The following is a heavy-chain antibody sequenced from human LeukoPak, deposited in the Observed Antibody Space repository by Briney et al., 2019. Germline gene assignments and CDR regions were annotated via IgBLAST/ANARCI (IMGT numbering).Heavy chain of an antibody. CDR2: IRSKANSYAT. J-gene: IGHJ4*02. CDR3: TRHDGGAARLLDY. V-gene: IGHV3-73*01. Sequence: GGSLRLSCATSGFTFSGSAMHWVRQASGKGLEWVGRIRSKANSYATAYAASVKGRFTISRDDSKNTAYLQMNSLKTEDTAVYYCTRHDGGAARLLDYWGQGTLVTVSS. CDR1: GFTFSGSA. D-gene: IGHD6-6*01.